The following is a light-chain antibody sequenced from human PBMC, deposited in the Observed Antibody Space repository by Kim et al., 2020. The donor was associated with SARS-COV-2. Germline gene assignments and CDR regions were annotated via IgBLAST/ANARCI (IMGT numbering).Light chain of an antibody. CDR3: QVCDSSSDHVV. Sequence: SYELTQPPSASVTPGQTARITCGGNNIGSKTVHWYQQRPGQAPVLVIYYDNDRPSGIPERFSGSNSGNTATLTVSRVEAGDEADYFCQVCDSSSDHVVCG. V-gene: IGLV3-21*04. CDR2: YDN. J-gene: IGLJ2*01. CDR1: NIGSKT.